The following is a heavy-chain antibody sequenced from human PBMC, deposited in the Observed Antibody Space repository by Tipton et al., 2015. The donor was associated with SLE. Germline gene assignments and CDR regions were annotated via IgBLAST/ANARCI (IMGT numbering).Heavy chain of an antibody. J-gene: IGHJ4*02. CDR3: VRASRYRAAGVCHTADGAY. D-gene: IGHD2-8*02. V-gene: IGHV3-11*01. Sequence: SLRLSCAASGFTFSDYYMNWVRLAPGKGLEWVSYIGSSGNTIYYADSVKGRFTISRDNAQHSLFLHMNSLRAEDTAMYYCVRASRYRAAGVCHTADGAYWGQGTLVTVSP. CDR1: GFTFSDYY. CDR2: IGSSGNTI.